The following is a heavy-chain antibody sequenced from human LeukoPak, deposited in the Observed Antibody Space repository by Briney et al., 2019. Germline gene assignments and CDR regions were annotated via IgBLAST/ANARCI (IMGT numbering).Heavy chain of an antibody. D-gene: IGHD1-14*01. V-gene: IGHV3-30*04. CDR1: GFTFSSYA. Sequence: GGSLRLSCAASGFTFSSYAMHWVRQAPGKGLEWVAVISYDGSNKYYPDSVKGRFTISRDNSKNTLYLQMNSLRAEDTAVYYCARGSSTGTLSLWFDPWGQGTLVTVSS. CDR3: ARGSSTGTLSLWFDP. CDR2: ISYDGSNK. J-gene: IGHJ5*02.